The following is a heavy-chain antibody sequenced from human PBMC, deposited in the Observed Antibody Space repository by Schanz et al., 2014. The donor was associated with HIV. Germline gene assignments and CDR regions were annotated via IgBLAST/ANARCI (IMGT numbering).Heavy chain of an antibody. J-gene: IGHJ6*02. V-gene: IGHV3-15*01. CDR3: TTRRVLGVNLDV. CDR2: IKSKTDGETT. CDR1: GFTFSNYA. Sequence: VQMVESGGGVVQPGRSLRLSCAVSGFTFSNYAMHWVRQAPGKGLEWVGLIKSKTDGETTDYAAPVKGRFTISRDDSKTTLFLQMNSLKSEDTAVYYCTTRRVLGVNLDVWGQGTTVTVSS. D-gene: IGHD3-3*01.